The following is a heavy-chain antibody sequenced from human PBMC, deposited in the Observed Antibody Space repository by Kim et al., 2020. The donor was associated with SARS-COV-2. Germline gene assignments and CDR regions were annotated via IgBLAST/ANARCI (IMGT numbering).Heavy chain of an antibody. CDR3: ARLRPMAKFDY. Sequence: SQTLSLTCTVSGGSISSSSYYWGWIRQPPGKGLEWIGSIYYSGSTYYNPSLKSRVTISVDTSKNQFSLKLSSVTAADTAVYYCARLRPMAKFDYWGQGTLVTVSS. CDR1: GGSISSSSYY. CDR2: IYYSGST. J-gene: IGHJ4*02. V-gene: IGHV4-39*01. D-gene: IGHD3-10*01.